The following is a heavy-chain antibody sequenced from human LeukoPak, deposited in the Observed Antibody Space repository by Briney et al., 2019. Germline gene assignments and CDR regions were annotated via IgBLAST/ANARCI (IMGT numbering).Heavy chain of an antibody. CDR1: GFTFDDCA. CDR3: AKASGYDYYYYGMDV. J-gene: IGHJ6*02. CDR2: ISWNSGSI. Sequence: GGSLRLSCAVSGFTFDDCAMHWVRQAPGKGLEWVSGISWNSGSIGYADSVKGRFTISRDNAKNSLYLQMNSLRAEDTALYYCAKASGYDYYYYGMDVWGQGTTVTVSS. D-gene: IGHD5-12*01. V-gene: IGHV3-9*01.